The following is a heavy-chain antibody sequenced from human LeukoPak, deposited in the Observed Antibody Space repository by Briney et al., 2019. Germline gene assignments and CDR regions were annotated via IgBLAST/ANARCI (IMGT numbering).Heavy chain of an antibody. J-gene: IGHJ3*02. Sequence: SETLSLTCTVSGGSISSGDYYWSWIRQPPGKGLEWIGYIYYSGSTYYNPSLKSRLTISIDTSKSQFSLKLSSVTAADTAVYYCARGWYYGSGPKGDAFDIWGQGTMVTVSS. CDR3: ARGWYYGSGPKGDAFDI. D-gene: IGHD3-10*01. CDR2: IYYSGST. CDR1: GGSISSGDYY. V-gene: IGHV4-30-4*01.